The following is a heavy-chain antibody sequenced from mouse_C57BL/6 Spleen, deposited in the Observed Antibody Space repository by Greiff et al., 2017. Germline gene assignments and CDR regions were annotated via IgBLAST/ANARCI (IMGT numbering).Heavy chain of an antibody. J-gene: IGHJ1*03. CDR1: GFTFNTYA. CDR2: IRSKSSNYAT. V-gene: IGHV10-3*01. Sequence: EVQGVESGGGLVQPKGSLKLSCAASGFTFNTYAMHWVRQAPGKGLEWVARIRSKSSNYATYYADSVKDRFTISRDDSQSMLYLQMNNLKTEDTAMYYCVRGTTVVEDYWYFDVWGTGTTVTVSS. D-gene: IGHD1-1*01. CDR3: VRGTTVVEDYWYFDV.